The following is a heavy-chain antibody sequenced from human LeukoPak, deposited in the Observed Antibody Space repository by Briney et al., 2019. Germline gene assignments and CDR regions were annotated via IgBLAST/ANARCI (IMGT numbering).Heavy chain of an antibody. D-gene: IGHD4-23*01. J-gene: IGHJ6*02. CDR3: ANDYGGNSDYYGMDV. CDR1: GFTFSSYA. Sequence: GASLRLSCAASGFTFSSYAMSWVRQAPGKGLESVSAISGSGGSTYYADSVKGRFTISRDNSKNTLYLQMNSLRAEDTAVYYCANDYGGNSDYYGMDVWGQGTTVTVSS. CDR2: ISGSGGST. V-gene: IGHV3-23*01.